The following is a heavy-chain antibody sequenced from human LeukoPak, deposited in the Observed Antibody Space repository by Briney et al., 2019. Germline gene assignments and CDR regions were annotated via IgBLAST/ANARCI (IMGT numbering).Heavy chain of an antibody. CDR1: GYTFTSYA. CDR2: ISAYNGNT. J-gene: IGHJ4*02. V-gene: IGHV1-18*01. D-gene: IGHD3-22*01. Sequence: ASVKVSCKASGYTFTSYAMHWVRQAPGQRLEWMGWISAYNGNTNYAQKLQGRVTMTTDTSTSTAYMELRSLRSDDTAVYYCAREMYYDSSGYYEWGQGTLVTVSS. CDR3: AREMYYDSSGYYE.